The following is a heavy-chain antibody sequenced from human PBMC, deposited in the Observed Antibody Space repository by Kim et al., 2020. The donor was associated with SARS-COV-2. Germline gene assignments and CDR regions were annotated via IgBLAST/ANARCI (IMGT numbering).Heavy chain of an antibody. V-gene: IGHV4-39*07. CDR2: IYYSGST. Sequence: SETLSLTCTVSGGSISSSSYYWGWIRQPPGKGLEWIGSIYYSGSTYYNPSLKSRVTISVDTSKNQFSLKLSSVTAADTAVYYCARDRGGYCSSTSCYAYYCSYGMDVWGQGTTVTVSS. CDR3: ARDRGGYCSSTSCYAYYCSYGMDV. CDR1: GGSISSSSYY. J-gene: IGHJ6*02. D-gene: IGHD2-2*01.